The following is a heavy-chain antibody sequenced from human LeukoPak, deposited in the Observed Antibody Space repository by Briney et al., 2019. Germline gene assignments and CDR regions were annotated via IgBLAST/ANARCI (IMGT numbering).Heavy chain of an antibody. CDR2: IYYSGST. D-gene: IGHD5-24*01. CDR3: AREEGDGYKFDY. Sequence: PSETLSLTCTVPGGSISSGGYYWSWIRQHPGKGLEWIGYIYYSGSTYYNPSLKSRVTISVDTSKNQFSLKLSSVTAADTAVYYCAREEGDGYKFDYWGQGTLVTVSS. V-gene: IGHV4-31*03. CDR1: GGSISSGGYY. J-gene: IGHJ4*02.